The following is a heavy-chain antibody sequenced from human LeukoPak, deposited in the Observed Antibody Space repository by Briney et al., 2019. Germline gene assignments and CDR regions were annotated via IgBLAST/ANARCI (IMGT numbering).Heavy chain of an antibody. CDR1: GFTFSTYW. J-gene: IGHJ4*02. CDR2: INPDASAR. Sequence: PGGSLTLSCAASGFTFSTYWVHWVRQVPGRGLVWVSFINPDASARGHADSVKGRFPISRDNAKNAVYLQLNSLRAEDTAIYYCARGLAAAVGFGDCWGRGTLVTVSS. CDR3: ARGLAAAVGFGDC. D-gene: IGHD6-25*01. V-gene: IGHV3-74*01.